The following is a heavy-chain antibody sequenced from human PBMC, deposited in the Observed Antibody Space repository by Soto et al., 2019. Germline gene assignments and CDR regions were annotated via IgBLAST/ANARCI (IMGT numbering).Heavy chain of an antibody. D-gene: IGHD3-10*01. Sequence: EVHLVESGGGLVQPGGSLRLSCVASGFIFSDYYMSWVRQAPGKGLEWVANIRHDASGQYYLDSLKGRFTISRDNAQNSLYLQMNSVTTEDTAVYYWVRDEGTRTLPRGARTQFDYWGQGTLVSVSS. V-gene: IGHV3-7*01. CDR3: VRDEGTRTLPRGARTQFDY. J-gene: IGHJ4*02. CDR1: GFIFSDYY. CDR2: IRHDASGQ.